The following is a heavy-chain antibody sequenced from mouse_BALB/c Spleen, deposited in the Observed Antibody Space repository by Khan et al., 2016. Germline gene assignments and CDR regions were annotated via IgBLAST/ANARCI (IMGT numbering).Heavy chain of an antibody. V-gene: IGHV1S81*02. CDR2: TNPTNGRT. Sequence: QVQLQQSGAELVKAGASVKMSCKASGYTFTSYWMHWVKQRLGQGLEWFAETNPTNGRTYYNEKFKSKATLTVDKSYSTAYMLLSGQPFEDSAVYDCGRIKKLEANYFDYWGQGTTLTVSS. D-gene: IGHD1-1*01. J-gene: IGHJ2*01. CDR3: GRIKKLEANYFDY. CDR1: GYTFTSYW.